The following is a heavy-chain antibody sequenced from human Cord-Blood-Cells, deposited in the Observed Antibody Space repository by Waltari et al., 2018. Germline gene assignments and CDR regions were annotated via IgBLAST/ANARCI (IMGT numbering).Heavy chain of an antibody. J-gene: IGHJ6*02. CDR1: GGSFSGYY. Sequence: QVQLQQWGAGLLKPSETLSLTCAVYGGSFSGYYWSWIRQPPGKGLEWLGEINHSGSPNYNPSPKKPVTITGETAKNQFSLKLSSVTAADTAVYYWARGRVYCSSTSCYYYYGMDVWGQGTTVTVSS. V-gene: IGHV4-34*01. CDR2: INHSGSP. D-gene: IGHD2-2*01. CDR3: ARGRVYCSSTSCYYYYGMDV.